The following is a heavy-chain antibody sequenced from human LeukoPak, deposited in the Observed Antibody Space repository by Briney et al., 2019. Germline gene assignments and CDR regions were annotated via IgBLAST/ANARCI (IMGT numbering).Heavy chain of an antibody. Sequence: ASVKVSCKASGGTFSSYTISWVRQAPGQGLEWMGRIIPILGIANYAQKLQGRVTITADKSTSTAYMELSGLRSEDTAVYYCARHSPPYCSGGSCPLQHWGQGTLVTVSS. D-gene: IGHD2-15*01. V-gene: IGHV1-69*02. CDR3: ARHSPPYCSGGSCPLQH. CDR1: GGTFSSYT. J-gene: IGHJ1*01. CDR2: IIPILGIA.